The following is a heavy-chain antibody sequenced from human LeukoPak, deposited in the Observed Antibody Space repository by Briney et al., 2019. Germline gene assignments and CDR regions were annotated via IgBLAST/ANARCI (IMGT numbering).Heavy chain of an antibody. CDR3: AKDRGAYCSSTSCYKYFQH. CDR1: GFTFSSYA. CDR2: ISGSGGST. D-gene: IGHD2-2*01. Sequence: GGSLRLTCAASGFTFSSYAMSWVRQAPGKGLEWVSAISGSGGSTYYADSVKGRFTISRDNSKNTLYLQMNSLRAEDTAVYYCAKDRGAYCSSTSCYKYFQHWGQGTLVTVSS. V-gene: IGHV3-23*01. J-gene: IGHJ1*01.